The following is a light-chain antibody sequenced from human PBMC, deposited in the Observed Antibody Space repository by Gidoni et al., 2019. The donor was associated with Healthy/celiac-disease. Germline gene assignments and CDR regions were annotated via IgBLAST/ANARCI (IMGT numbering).Light chain of an antibody. CDR3: QQSYSTPRT. Sequence: EIPMTQSPSSLSASVGDRVTITCRASQSISSYFNWYQQKPGKAPKLLIYAASSLQSGGPSRFSGSGSGTDFTLTISSLQPDDFATYYCQQSYSTPRTFGQGTRLEIK. V-gene: IGKV1-39*01. CDR2: AAS. CDR1: QSISSY. J-gene: IGKJ5*01.